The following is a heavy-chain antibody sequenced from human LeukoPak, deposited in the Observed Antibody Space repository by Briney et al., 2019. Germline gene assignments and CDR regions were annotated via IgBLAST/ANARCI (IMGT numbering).Heavy chain of an antibody. D-gene: IGHD2-2*01. Sequence: ASVKVSCKASGYTFTGYYMHWVRQTPGQGLEWMGWINPYSGGTNSAQKFQGRVTMTRDTSISTAYMELSRLRSDDTAVYYCARGHCSSTTCYPFDYWGQGTLVAVSS. CDR1: GYTFTGYY. CDR3: ARGHCSSTTCYPFDY. V-gene: IGHV1-2*02. J-gene: IGHJ4*02. CDR2: INPYSGGT.